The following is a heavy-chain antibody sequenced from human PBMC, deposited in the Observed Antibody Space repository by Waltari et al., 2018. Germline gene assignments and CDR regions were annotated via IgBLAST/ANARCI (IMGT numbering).Heavy chain of an antibody. CDR1: GGSISRSSYY. J-gene: IGHJ3*02. Sequence: QLQLQESGPGLVKPSETLSLTCTVSGGSISRSSYYWGWIRQPPGKGLEWIGSIYYSGSTYYNPSLKSRVTISVDTSKNQFSLKLSSVTAADTAVYYCARPSSGSNDAFDIWGQGTMVTVSS. CDR2: IYYSGST. V-gene: IGHV4-39*01. CDR3: ARPSSGSNDAFDI. D-gene: IGHD1-26*01.